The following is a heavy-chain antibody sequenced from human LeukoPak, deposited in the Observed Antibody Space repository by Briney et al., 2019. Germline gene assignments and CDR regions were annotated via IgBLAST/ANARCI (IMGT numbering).Heavy chain of an antibody. V-gene: IGHV3-23*01. Sequence: PGGSLRLSCSASGFTFNNYALTWVRQAPGKGLEWVSAISGSGGSTYYADSVKGRFTISRDNSKNTLYLQMNSLRAEDTAVYYCAKGALYYWGYYYYMDVWGKGTTVTVSS. CDR2: ISGSGGST. J-gene: IGHJ6*03. CDR1: GFTFNNYA. D-gene: IGHD2/OR15-2a*01. CDR3: AKGALYYWGYYYYMDV.